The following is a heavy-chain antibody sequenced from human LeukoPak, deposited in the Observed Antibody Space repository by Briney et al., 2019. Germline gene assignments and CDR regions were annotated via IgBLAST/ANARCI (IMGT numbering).Heavy chain of an antibody. CDR3: ARVGLGVTKFFDY. D-gene: IGHD4-17*01. CDR2: VSGSGHST. V-gene: IGHV3-23*01. Sequence: TGGSLRLSCAASGFTLSNYAMNWVRQAPGKGLEWVSTVSGSGHSTFYADSVKGRFTISRDNAKNSLYLQMNSLRAEDTAVYYCARVGLGVTKFFDYWGQGTLVTVSS. CDR1: GFTLSNYA. J-gene: IGHJ4*02.